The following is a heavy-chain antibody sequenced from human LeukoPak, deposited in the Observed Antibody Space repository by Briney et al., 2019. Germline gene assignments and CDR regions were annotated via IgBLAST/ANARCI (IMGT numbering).Heavy chain of an antibody. V-gene: IGHV3-21*01. D-gene: IGHD4-17*01. J-gene: IGHJ4*02. CDR2: ISSSSSYI. CDR3: AVDDYGDYRGFDY. CDR1: GFTFSSYS. Sequence: GGSLRLSCAASGFTFSSYSMNWVRQAPGKGLEWVSSISSSSSYIYYADSVKGRFTISRDNAKNSLYLQMNSLRAEDTAVYYCAVDDYGDYRGFDYWGQGTLVTVSS.